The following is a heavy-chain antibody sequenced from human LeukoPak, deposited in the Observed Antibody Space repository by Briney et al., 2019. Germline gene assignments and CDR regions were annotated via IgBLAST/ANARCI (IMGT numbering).Heavy chain of an antibody. J-gene: IGHJ4*02. CDR2: ISSSSSYI. D-gene: IGHD6-13*01. CDR1: GFTFRSYS. Sequence: GGSLRLSCAASGFTFRSYSMNWVRQAPGKGLEWVSSISSSSSYIYYADSVKGRFTNSRDDAKNSLYLQLNSLRAEDTAVYYCARGSGGAAVIFDYWGQGTLVTVSS. V-gene: IGHV3-21*01. CDR3: ARGSGGAAVIFDY.